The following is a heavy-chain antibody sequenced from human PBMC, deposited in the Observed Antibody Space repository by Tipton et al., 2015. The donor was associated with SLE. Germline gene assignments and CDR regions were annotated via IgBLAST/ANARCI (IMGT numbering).Heavy chain of an antibody. Sequence: TLSLTCTVSGGSINSYYWNWIRQSPGKGLEWIGYFHHSGSTNYNPSLQSRVTISRDPSKNQFSLNLSSATAADTAVYYCARIVGRIVPAEFDYWGQGTLVTVSS. CDR2: FHHSGST. V-gene: IGHV4-59*01. CDR3: ARIVGRIVPAEFDY. CDR1: GGSINSYY. J-gene: IGHJ4*02. D-gene: IGHD2-2*01.